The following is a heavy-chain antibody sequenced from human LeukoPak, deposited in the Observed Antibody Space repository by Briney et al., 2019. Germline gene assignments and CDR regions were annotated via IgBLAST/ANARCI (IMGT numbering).Heavy chain of an antibody. J-gene: IGHJ3*01. CDR2: INPNTGGT. Sequence: GASVKVSCKTSGYIFTGYYIHWVRQAPGQGLEWMGWINPNTGGTNYAQDFQGRVTMTRDTYGTTAYMELSGLRSDDTAVYFCARERESGRSDAFDLWGQGTMVTVSS. V-gene: IGHV1-2*02. CDR3: ARERESGRSDAFDL. CDR1: GYIFTGYY. D-gene: IGHD3-10*01.